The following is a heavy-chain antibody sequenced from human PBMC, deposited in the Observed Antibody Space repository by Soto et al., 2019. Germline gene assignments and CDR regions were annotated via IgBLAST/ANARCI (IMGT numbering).Heavy chain of an antibody. Sequence: PSETLSLTCAVYGGSFSGYYWSWIRQPPGKGLEWIGEINHSGSTNYNPSLKSRVTISVDTSKNQFSLKVTSVTAADTAVYFCARGLSPLGELSPFDCWGQGTLLTVSS. D-gene: IGHD3-16*02. CDR2: INHSGST. CDR3: ARGLSPLGELSPFDC. CDR1: GGSFSGYY. J-gene: IGHJ4*02. V-gene: IGHV4-34*01.